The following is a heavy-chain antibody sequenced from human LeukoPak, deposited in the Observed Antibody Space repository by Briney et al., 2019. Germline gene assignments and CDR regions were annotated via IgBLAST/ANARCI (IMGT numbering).Heavy chain of an antibody. CDR2: ILYSGST. CDR3: AKSYGYGLVDI. Sequence: SETLSLTCTVSGGSMSISNYYWGWIRKPPGKGLEWIGNILYSGSTYYSPSLKSRVTISLDTSRNQFSLKLTSVTAADTAVYYCAKSYGYGLVDIWGQGTMVTVSS. V-gene: IGHV4-39*07. J-gene: IGHJ3*02. CDR1: GGSMSISNYY. D-gene: IGHD5-18*01.